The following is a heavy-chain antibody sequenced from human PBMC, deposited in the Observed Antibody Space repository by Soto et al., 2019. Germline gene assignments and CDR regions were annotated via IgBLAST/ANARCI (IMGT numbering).Heavy chain of an antibody. CDR1: GGSFSGYY. J-gene: IGHJ6*02. CDR3: ASSLTGSKYYYYGMDV. V-gene: IGHV4-34*01. CDR2: INHSGST. Sequence: PSETLSLTCAVYGGSFSGYYWGWIRQPPGKGLEWIGEINHSGSTNYNPSLKSRVTISVDTSKNQFSLKLSSVTAAGTAVYYCASSLTGSKYYYYGMDVWGQGTTVTVSS. D-gene: IGHD3-10*01.